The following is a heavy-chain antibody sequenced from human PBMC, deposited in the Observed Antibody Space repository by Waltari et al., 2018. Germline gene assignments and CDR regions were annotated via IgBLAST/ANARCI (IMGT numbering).Heavy chain of an antibody. Sequence: EVQLLESGGGLVQPGGSLRLSCAASGFTFDNYAMTWVRQAPGKGLEWVSSSGGTGATTYYADSVKGKFTVSRDSAKNTVCLQMNRLRVEDTAIYYCAKGQSQDGSGSWLDYWGQGTLVTVSS. V-gene: IGHV3-23*01. D-gene: IGHD3-10*01. CDR3: AKGQSQDGSGSWLDY. CDR2: SGGTGATT. J-gene: IGHJ4*02. CDR1: GFTFDNYA.